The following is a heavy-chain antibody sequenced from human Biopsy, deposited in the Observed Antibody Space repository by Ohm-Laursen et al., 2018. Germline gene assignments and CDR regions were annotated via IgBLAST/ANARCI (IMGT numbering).Heavy chain of an antibody. V-gene: IGHV1-69*06. CDR3: ATKLTGYFHH. D-gene: IGHD3-9*01. Sequence: AASVKVSCKAPGGTFSNYGVNWVRQAPGQGLEWLGGNIPILGTRNYAQKFQDRVTVAADTSTSTATMELRSLRSDDTAVHYCATKLTGYFHHWGQGTLVIVSS. J-gene: IGHJ1*01. CDR1: GGTFSNYG. CDR2: NIPILGTR.